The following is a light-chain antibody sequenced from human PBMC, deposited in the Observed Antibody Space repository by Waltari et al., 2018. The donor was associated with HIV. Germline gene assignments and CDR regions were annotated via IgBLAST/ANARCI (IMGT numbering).Light chain of an antibody. Sequence: DIVMTQSPLSLPVTPGEPASISCRSSQSLLHSNGYNYLDWYLQKPGQSPQLLIYLGSNRASGVPDRFSGSGSGTNFTLEISRVEADDVGVYYCMQTLQTPRLTFGGGTTVEIK. CDR2: LGS. V-gene: IGKV2-28*01. CDR3: MQTLQTPRLT. CDR1: QSLLHSNGYNY. J-gene: IGKJ4*01.